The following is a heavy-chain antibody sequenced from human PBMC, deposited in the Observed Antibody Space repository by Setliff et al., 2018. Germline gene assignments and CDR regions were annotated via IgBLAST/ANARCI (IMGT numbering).Heavy chain of an antibody. D-gene: IGHD3-10*01. V-gene: IGHV3-7*01. Sequence: GGSLRLSCAASGFTFSSFWMSWVRQALGKGLEWVANIKQDGSGTYYVDSVKGRFTISRDNPKNSLYLQMNSLRAEDTAVYYCARDHAYGSRFYYYYYNMDVWGQGTTVTVSS. CDR3: ARDHAYGSRFYYYYYNMDV. CDR1: GFTFSSFW. J-gene: IGHJ6*02. CDR2: IKQDGSGT.